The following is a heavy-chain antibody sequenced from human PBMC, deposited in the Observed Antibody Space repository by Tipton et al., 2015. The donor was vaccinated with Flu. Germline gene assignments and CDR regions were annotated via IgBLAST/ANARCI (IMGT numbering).Heavy chain of an antibody. CDR2: IYYSGST. V-gene: IGHV4-59*08. CDR1: GGSISSYY. J-gene: IGHJ6*02. D-gene: IGHD3-22*01. Sequence: TLSLTCTVSGGSISSYYWSWIRQPPGKGLEWIGYIYYSGSTNYNPSLKSRVTISVDTSKNQFSLKLSSVTAADTAVYYCARLYYYDSSGYYYDYYYGMDVWGQGTTVTVSS. CDR3: ARLYYYDSSGYYYDYYYGMDV.